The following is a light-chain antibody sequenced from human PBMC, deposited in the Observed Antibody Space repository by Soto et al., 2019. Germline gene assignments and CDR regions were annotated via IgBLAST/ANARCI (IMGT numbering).Light chain of an antibody. CDR2: DVS. J-gene: IGKJ4*01. CDR1: QSVSTY. V-gene: IGKV3-11*01. Sequence: EIVLTQYPATLSLSLGERATLLCRARQSVSTYLGWYQQKPGQAPRLLMSDVSRRATGIPARFSGSGSGTDLPITISSLEPEDVAVYYCQHGGHGHTFGGGTKVEIK. CDR3: QHGGHGHT.